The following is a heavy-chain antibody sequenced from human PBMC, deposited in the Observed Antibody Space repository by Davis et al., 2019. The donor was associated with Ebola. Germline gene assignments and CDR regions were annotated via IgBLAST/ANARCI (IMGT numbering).Heavy chain of an antibody. Sequence: GESLKIPCAASGFTFSSYSMNWVRQAPGKGLEWVSSISSSSSYIYYADSVKGRFTISRDNAKNSLYLQMNSLRAEDTAVYYCARAGVIGDYLLDYWGQGTLVTVSS. V-gene: IGHV3-21*01. CDR1: GFTFSSYS. J-gene: IGHJ4*02. CDR3: ARAGVIGDYLLDY. D-gene: IGHD4-17*01. CDR2: ISSSSSYI.